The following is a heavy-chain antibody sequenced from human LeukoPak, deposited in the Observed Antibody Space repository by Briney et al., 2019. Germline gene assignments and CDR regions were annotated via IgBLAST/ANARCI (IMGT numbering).Heavy chain of an antibody. CDR2: ISAYNGNT. CDR1: GYTFTSYG. CDR3: ARQVDTVKAFPDY. J-gene: IGHJ4*02. Sequence: ASVKVSCMASGYTFTSYGIAWVRPAPGQGLEWMGWISAYNGNTNYAQKLQGRVTMTTDTSTSTAYMELRSLRSDDTAIYYCARQVDTVKAFPDYWGQGTLVTVSS. V-gene: IGHV1-18*01. D-gene: IGHD5-18*01.